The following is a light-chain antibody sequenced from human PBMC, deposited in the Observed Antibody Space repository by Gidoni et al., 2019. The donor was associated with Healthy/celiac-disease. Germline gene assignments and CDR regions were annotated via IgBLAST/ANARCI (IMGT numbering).Light chain of an antibody. CDR1: QSVSTSY. CDR3: QQYGSSPPLT. J-gene: IGKJ1*01. Sequence: TVLTQSPASLPLTPGERATLSSRASQSVSTSYSAWYQQQPGQAPRLLIYCASRTATGIPDRFSSSGSGTDFTLTISRRGPEDYAVDYYQQYGSSPPLTFGQGTKVEIK. V-gene: IGKV3-20*01. CDR2: CAS.